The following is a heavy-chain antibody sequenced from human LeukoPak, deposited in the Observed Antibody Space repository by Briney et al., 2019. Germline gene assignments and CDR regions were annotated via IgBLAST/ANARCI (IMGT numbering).Heavy chain of an antibody. V-gene: IGHV3-74*01. D-gene: IGHD4-23*01. Sequence: PGGSLRLSCAASGFTFSSYWMHWVRQAPGKGLVWVSRINSDGSSTSYADSVKGRFTISRDNAKNTLYLQMNSQRAEDTAVYYCARGFKYGGNSNMDYWGQGTLVTVSS. CDR3: ARGFKYGGNSNMDY. CDR2: INSDGSST. CDR1: GFTFSSYW. J-gene: IGHJ4*02.